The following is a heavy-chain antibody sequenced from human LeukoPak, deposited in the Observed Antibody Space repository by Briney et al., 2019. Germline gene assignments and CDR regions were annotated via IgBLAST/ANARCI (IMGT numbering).Heavy chain of an antibody. CDR2: IYYSGST. CDR3: ARTVVTAHQDY. J-gene: IGHJ4*02. V-gene: IGHV4-31*03. CDR1: GGSISSGGYY. D-gene: IGHD2-21*02. Sequence: SETLSLTCTVSGGSISSGGYYWSWIRQHPGQGLEWIGYIYYSGSTYYNPSLKSRVTISVDTSKNQFSLKLSSVTAADTAVYYCARTVVTAHQDYWGQGTLVTVSS.